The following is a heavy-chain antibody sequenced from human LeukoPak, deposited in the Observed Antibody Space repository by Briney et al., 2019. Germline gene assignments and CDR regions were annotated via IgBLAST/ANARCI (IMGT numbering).Heavy chain of an antibody. J-gene: IGHJ5*02. D-gene: IGHD5-24*01. CDR1: GFTFSSYA. V-gene: IGHV3-30-3*01. CDR3: VVDFQYNCP. Sequence: GGSLRLSCAASGFTFSSYAMHWVRQAPGKGLEWVAVISYDGSNKYYADSVKGRFTIPRDNAKNTLYLQLNSLRTEDTAVYYCVVDFQYNCPWGQGTLVTVSS. CDR2: ISYDGSNK.